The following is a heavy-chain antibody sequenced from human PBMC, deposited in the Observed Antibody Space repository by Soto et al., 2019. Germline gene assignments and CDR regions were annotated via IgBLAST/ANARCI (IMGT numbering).Heavy chain of an antibody. D-gene: IGHD6-13*01. CDR2: ISYDGSNK. Sequence: VAVISYDGSNKYYADSVKGRFTISRDNSKNTLYLQMNSLRAEDTAVYYCAKDQGSSWYENNWFDPWGQGTLVTVSS. V-gene: IGHV3-30*18. CDR3: AKDQGSSWYENNWFDP. J-gene: IGHJ5*02.